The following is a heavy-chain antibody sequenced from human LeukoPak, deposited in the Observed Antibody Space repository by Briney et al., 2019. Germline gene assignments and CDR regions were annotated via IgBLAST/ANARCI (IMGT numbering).Heavy chain of an antibody. V-gene: IGHV1-2*02. CDR2: INPNSGGT. J-gene: IGHJ4*02. D-gene: IGHD3-10*01. CDR1: GYTFTGYY. Sequence: GASVKVSCKASGYTFTGYYMHWVRQAPGQGLEWMGWINPNSGGTNYAQEFQGRVTMTRDTSISTAYMELSRLRSDDTAVYYCASQMVRGVIIGYWGQGTLVTVSS. CDR3: ASQMVRGVIIGY.